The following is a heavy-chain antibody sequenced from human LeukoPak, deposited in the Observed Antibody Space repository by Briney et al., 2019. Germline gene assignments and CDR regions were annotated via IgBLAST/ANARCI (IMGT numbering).Heavy chain of an antibody. V-gene: IGHV3-21*01. CDR1: GFTFSSYS. CDR3: ARELPYYYYMDV. J-gene: IGHJ6*03. CDR2: ISSSSSYI. Sequence: GGSLRLSCAASGFTFSSYSMNWVRQAPGKGLEWVSSISSSSSYIYYADSVKGRFTISRDNAKNSLYLQTNSLRAEDAAVYYCARELPYYYYMDVWGKGTTVTVSS. D-gene: IGHD2-15*01.